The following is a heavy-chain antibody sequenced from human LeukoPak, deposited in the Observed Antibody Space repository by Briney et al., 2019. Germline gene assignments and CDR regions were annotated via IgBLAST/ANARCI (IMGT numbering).Heavy chain of an antibody. CDR1: GFTFSSYA. V-gene: IGHV3-23*01. Sequence: GALRLSCAASGFTFSSYAMSWVRQAPGKGLEWVSAISGSGGSTYYADSVKGRFTISGDNSKNTLYLQMNSLRAEDTAVYYCAKVIDYDILTGYYGSFDYWGQGTLVTVSS. CDR2: ISGSGGST. J-gene: IGHJ4*02. D-gene: IGHD3-9*01. CDR3: AKVIDYDILTGYYGSFDY.